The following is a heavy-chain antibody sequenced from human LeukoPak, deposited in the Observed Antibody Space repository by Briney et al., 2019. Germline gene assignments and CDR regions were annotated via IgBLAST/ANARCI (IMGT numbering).Heavy chain of an antibody. J-gene: IGHJ4*02. V-gene: IGHV3-9*01. Sequence: PGGSLRLSCAGSGFIFNNYAMHWVRQAPGKGLEWVSGISWNSGSIGYADSVKGRFTISRDNAKNSLCLHMNSLRPEDTAFYYCAKDWGMGTTPPTFDYWGQGTLVTVSS. CDR1: GFIFNNYA. CDR2: ISWNSGSI. D-gene: IGHD1-7*01. CDR3: AKDWGMGTTPPTFDY.